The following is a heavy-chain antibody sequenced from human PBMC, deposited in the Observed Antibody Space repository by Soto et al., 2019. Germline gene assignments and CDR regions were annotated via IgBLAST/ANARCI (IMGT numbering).Heavy chain of an antibody. J-gene: IGHJ6*03. D-gene: IGHD2-8*02. CDR1: GYTFITHG. V-gene: IGHV1-18*01. CDR3: ARDGTGGVLGLNKYYYVDV. Sequence: QVRLVQSGAEVKKPGASVKVSCKASGYTFITHGISWVRQAPGQGLEWMGRISAYNGDRKYAQKFQGRVTLTTDKSTTTAYMEMRSLRSDDTAVYYCARDGTGGVLGLNKYYYVDVWGEGTTVTVSS. CDR2: ISAYNGDR.